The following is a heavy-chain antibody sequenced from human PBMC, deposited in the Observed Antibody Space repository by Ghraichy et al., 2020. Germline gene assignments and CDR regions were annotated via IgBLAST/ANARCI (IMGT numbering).Heavy chain of an antibody. D-gene: IGHD1-26*01. V-gene: IGHV3-72*01. CDR1: GFTFSDHY. CDR2: TRNKAHNYTT. Sequence: SCAASGFTFSDHYMDWVRQAPGKGLEWVGRTRNKAHNYTTEYAASVKGRFTISRDDSKNSLYLQMNSLKTEDTAVYYCTRGLWDGNCFDPCGQGTLVTVSS. CDR3: TRGLWDGNCFDP. J-gene: IGHJ5*02.